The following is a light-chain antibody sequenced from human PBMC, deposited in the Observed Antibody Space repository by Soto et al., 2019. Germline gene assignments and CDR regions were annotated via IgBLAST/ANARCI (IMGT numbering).Light chain of an antibody. Sequence: EIVMTQSPATLSVSPGERATLSCRARQSVSSNLAGYQQKTGQAPRLLSYGASTMATRIPARFSGSGYGTEFTLTISSMQSEDFAVYYCMQYINWARTVGQRTKVELK. V-gene: IGKV3-15*01. CDR2: GAS. CDR1: QSVSSN. J-gene: IGKJ1*01. CDR3: MQYINWART.